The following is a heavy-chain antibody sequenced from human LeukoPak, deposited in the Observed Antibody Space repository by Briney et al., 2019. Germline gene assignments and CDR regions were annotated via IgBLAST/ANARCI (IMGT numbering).Heavy chain of an antibody. CDR2: INHSGST. D-gene: IGHD1-26*01. CDR3: AILTPGGGSYYYYYMDV. Sequence: PSETLSLTCTVSGGSISSYYWSWIRQPPGKGLEWIGEINHSGSTNYNPSLKSRVTISVDTSKNQFSLKLSSVTAADTAVYYCAILTPGGGSYYYYYMDVWGKGTTVTISS. CDR1: GGSISSYY. J-gene: IGHJ6*03. V-gene: IGHV4-34*01.